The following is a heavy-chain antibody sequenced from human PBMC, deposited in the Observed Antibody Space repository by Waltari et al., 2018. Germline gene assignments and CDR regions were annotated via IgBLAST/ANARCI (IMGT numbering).Heavy chain of an antibody. CDR2: INHRGST. CDR1: GGSFSGYY. CDR3: ARGQKTRYWYFDL. J-gene: IGHJ2*01. V-gene: IGHV4-34*01. Sequence: QVQLQQWGAGLLKPSETLSLTCAVYGGSFSGYYWSWIRQPPGKGLEWIGEINHRGSTNYNPSLKRRVTISVDTAKNQFSLKRSSVTAADTAVYYCARGQKTRYWYFDLWGRGTLVTVSS.